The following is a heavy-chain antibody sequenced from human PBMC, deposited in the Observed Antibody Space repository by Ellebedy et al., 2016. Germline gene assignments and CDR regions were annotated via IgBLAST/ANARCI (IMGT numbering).Heavy chain of an antibody. Sequence: SETLSLTCTVSADSIRNYYWNWVRRPPGKGLEWIGYTHHTGAALYSPSLQSRVTLSVDTSKSQFSLRLSSVNAADTAVYYCAEWNEALNSFDVWGRGTSVTVSS. D-gene: IGHD3-3*01. CDR2: THHTGAA. CDR3: AEWNEALNSFDV. CDR1: ADSIRNYY. V-gene: IGHV4-4*09. J-gene: IGHJ3*01.